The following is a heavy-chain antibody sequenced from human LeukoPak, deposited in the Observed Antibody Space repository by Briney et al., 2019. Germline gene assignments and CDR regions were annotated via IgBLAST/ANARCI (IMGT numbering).Heavy chain of an antibody. CDR1: GGSISSPISY. Sequence: PSETPSLTCTVSGGSISSPISYWGWIRQPPGQGLEWIATVLHSGATFYSPSLEGRLTISIDTSTNQFSLKMTSMTAADTAVYYCARRIVGVIDAFDYWGPGALVTVSS. J-gene: IGHJ4*02. V-gene: IGHV4-39*01. CDR3: ARRIVGVIDAFDY. CDR2: VLHSGAT. D-gene: IGHD1-26*01.